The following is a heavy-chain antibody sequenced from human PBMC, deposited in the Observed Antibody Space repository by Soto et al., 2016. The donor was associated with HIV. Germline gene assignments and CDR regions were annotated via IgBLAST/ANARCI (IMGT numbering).Heavy chain of an antibody. CDR1: GFTFSSYA. CDR2: ISGSGGST. D-gene: IGHD2-21*02. V-gene: IGHV3-23*01. J-gene: IGHJ6*02. Sequence: EVQLLESGGGLVQPGGSLRLSCAASGFTFSSYAMSWVRQAPGKGLEWVSAISGSGGSTYYADSVKGRFTISRDNSKNTLYLQMNSLRAEDTAVYYCAKDDVVVTTYYYYGMDVWGQGTTVTVSS. CDR3: AKDDVVVTTYYYYGMDV.